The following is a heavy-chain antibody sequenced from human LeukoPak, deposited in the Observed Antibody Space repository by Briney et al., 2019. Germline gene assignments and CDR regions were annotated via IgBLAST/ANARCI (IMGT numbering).Heavy chain of an antibody. V-gene: IGHV4-59*08. J-gene: IGHJ4*02. CDR1: GGSISSFY. CDR2: VFYTGDT. Sequence: SETLSLTCAVSGGSISSFYWSWIRQPPGKGLEWIGYVFYTGDTNSNPSLKSRVTMSLDTSKNQLSLRLTSVTAANTAVYYCARHPFATPFDHWGRGTLVTVSS. CDR3: ARHPFATPFDH. D-gene: IGHD2-15*01.